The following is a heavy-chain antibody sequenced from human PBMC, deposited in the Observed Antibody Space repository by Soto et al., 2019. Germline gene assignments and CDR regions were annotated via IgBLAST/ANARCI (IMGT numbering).Heavy chain of an antibody. J-gene: IGHJ4*02. D-gene: IGHD3-10*01. CDR3: TTDFGLLWFGELIDY. V-gene: IGHV3-15*01. Sequence: PGGSLRLSCAASGFTFSNAWMSWVRHAPGKGLEWVGRIKSKTDGGTTDYAAPVKGRFTISRDDSKNTLYLQMNSLKTEDTAVYYCTTDFGLLWFGELIDYWGQGTLVTVSS. CDR2: IKSKTDGGTT. CDR1: GFTFSNAW.